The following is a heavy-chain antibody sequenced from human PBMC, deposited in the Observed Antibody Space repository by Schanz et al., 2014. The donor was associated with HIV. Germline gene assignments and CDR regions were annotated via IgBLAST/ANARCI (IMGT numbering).Heavy chain of an antibody. CDR3: ARGPKWEGVMDV. CDR2: MNPSTGNS. V-gene: IGHV1-8*01. Sequence: QVQLVQSGAEVKKPGASVKVSCKASGYTFINYDIHWVRQASGLGLEWMGWMNPSTGNSGDAQMFQVRVAVTRDASRSRAYLEVGSLKSEDTAVYYCARGPKWEGVMDVWGRGTAVIVS. J-gene: IGHJ6*02. D-gene: IGHD1-26*01. CDR1: GYTFINYD.